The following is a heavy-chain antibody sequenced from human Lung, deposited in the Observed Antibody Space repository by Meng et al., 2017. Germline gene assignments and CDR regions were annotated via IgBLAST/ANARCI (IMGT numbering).Heavy chain of an antibody. D-gene: IGHD1-20*01. CDR2: ISSSGSTI. CDR3: ARDISGPVGYFDY. J-gene: IGHJ4*02. V-gene: IGHV3-11*01. Sequence: QVQLVESGGGGGKPGGSRRRACAASGFTFSDYYMSWSRQAPGKGLEWVSYISSSGSTIYYADSVKGRFTISRDNAKNSLYLQMNSLRAEDTAVYYCARDISGPVGYFDYWGQGTLVTVSS. CDR1: GFTFSDYY.